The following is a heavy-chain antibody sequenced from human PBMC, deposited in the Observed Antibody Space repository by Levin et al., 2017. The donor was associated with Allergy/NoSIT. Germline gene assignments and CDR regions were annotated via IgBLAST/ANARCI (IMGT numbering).Heavy chain of an antibody. J-gene: IGHJ6*03. CDR2: IIPIFGTA. Sequence: ASVKVSCKASGGTFSSYAISWVRQAPGQGLEWMGGIIPIFGTANYAQKFQGRVTITADESTSTAYMELSSLRSEDTAVYYCARGTRSIRGYDILTGYYYYYMDVWGKGTTVTVSS. V-gene: IGHV1-69*13. CDR1: GGTFSSYA. D-gene: IGHD3-9*01. CDR3: ARGTRSIRGYDILTGYYYYYMDV.